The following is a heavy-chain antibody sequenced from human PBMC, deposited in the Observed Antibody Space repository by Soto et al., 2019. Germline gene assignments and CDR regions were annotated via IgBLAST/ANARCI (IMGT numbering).Heavy chain of an antibody. CDR2: IYPGDSDT. V-gene: IGHV5-51*01. CDR1: GYSFTSYW. CDR3: ARIKVDNNVVVPAASSGFDY. J-gene: IGHJ4*02. Sequence: PGESLKISCKGSGYSFTSYWIGWVRQMPGKGLEWMGIIYPGDSDTRYSPSFQGQVTISADKSISTAYLQWSSLKASDTAMYYCARIKVDNNVVVPAASSGFDYWGQGTLVTAPQ. D-gene: IGHD2-2*01.